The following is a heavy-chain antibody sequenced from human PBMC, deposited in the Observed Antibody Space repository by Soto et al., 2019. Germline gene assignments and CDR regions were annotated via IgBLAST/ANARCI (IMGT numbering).Heavy chain of an antibody. CDR3: ARGRGQLYDSSGQLPGRVFDY. D-gene: IGHD3-22*01. CDR1: GGSISSSNW. V-gene: IGHV4-4*02. CDR2: IYHSGST. Sequence: SETLSLTCAVSGGSISSSNWWSWVRQPPGKGLEWIGEIYHSGSTNYNPSLKSRVTISVDKSKNQFSLKLSSVTAADTAVYYCARGRGQLYDSSGQLPGRVFDYWGQGTLVTVS. J-gene: IGHJ4*02.